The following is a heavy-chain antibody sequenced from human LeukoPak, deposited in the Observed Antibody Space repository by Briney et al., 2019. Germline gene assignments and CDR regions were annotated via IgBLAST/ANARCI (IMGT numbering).Heavy chain of an antibody. CDR3: SRGLDSRKLGY. CDR2: IHSSGMV. V-gene: IGHV4-31*03. Sequence: SQTPSLTCTVSGASFNSDDQYWTWIRQSPGKGLGWIGSIHSSGMVDNNPSRESRVTMSKDTSKNQISLNLNSVTAADTAVYFCSRGLDSRKLGYWGQGILVTDSS. CDR1: GASFNSDDQY. D-gene: IGHD3-22*01. J-gene: IGHJ4*02.